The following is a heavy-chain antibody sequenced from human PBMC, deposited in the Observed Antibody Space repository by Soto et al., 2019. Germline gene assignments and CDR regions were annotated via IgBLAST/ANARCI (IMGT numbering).Heavy chain of an antibody. Sequence: EVQLVESGGGLVQPGRSLRLSCAASGFTFDDYAMHWVRQAPGKGLEWVSGISWTSGSIGYADSVKGRFTISRDNAKNSLYLQMNSLRAEDTALYYCAKGRYGSGKHYYYYGMDVWGQGTTVTVSS. D-gene: IGHD3-10*01. CDR2: ISWTSGSI. CDR1: GFTFDDYA. J-gene: IGHJ6*02. V-gene: IGHV3-9*01. CDR3: AKGRYGSGKHYYYYGMDV.